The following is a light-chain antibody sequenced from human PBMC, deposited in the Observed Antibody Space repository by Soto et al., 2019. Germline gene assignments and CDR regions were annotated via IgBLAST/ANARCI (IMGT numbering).Light chain of an antibody. CDR3: HQYGSTPFT. J-gene: IGKJ3*01. Sequence: EIVLTQSPGTLSLSPGDRATLSCRASQSVSTNYLAWYQQKLGQAPRLLIDGASSLATGIPDRFTGNGSGTDFTLTISRLEPEDFAVYYCHQYGSTPFTFGPGTKVDIK. V-gene: IGKV3-20*01. CDR2: GAS. CDR1: QSVSTNY.